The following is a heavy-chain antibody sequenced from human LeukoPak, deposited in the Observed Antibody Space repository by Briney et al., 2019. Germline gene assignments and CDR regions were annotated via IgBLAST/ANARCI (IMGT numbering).Heavy chain of an antibody. V-gene: IGHV3-7*01. CDR1: GFTLSSYW. Sequence: GGSLRLSCAASGFTLSSYWMSWVRQAPGKGLEWVANIKQDGGEKHYVDSVKGQFTISRDNAKNSLYMQMNSLRAEDTAVYYCARDEYAVPGGDYWGQGTLVTVSS. J-gene: IGHJ4*02. CDR3: ARDEYAVPGGDY. CDR2: IKQDGGEK. D-gene: IGHD2-2*01.